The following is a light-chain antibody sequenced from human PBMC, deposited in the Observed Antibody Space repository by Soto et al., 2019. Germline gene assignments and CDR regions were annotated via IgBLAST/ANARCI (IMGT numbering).Light chain of an antibody. CDR2: DVS. Sequence: QSVLTQPASVSGSPGQSITISCTGTSSDVGGYNYVSWYQQHPGKAPKLMIYDVSNRPSGVSNRFSGSKSGNTASLTISGLQAEDEADYYCSSYTRSSTQVFGTGTKSPS. V-gene: IGLV2-14*01. J-gene: IGLJ1*01. CDR3: SSYTRSSTQV. CDR1: SSDVGGYNY.